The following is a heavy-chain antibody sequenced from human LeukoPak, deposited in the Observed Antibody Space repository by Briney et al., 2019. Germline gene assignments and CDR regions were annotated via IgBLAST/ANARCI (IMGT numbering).Heavy chain of an antibody. V-gene: IGHV1-18*01. Sequence: ASVKVSCKASGYTLINYGISWVRQAPGQGLEWMRWISFKNGNTNSAQKLQGRVTMTTDTSTSTAYMELMSLRSDDTAVYYCATDGAIFGVAQWWYWGQGTLVTVSS. D-gene: IGHD3-3*01. CDR1: GYTLINYG. J-gene: IGHJ4*02. CDR2: ISFKNGNT. CDR3: ATDGAIFGVAQWWY.